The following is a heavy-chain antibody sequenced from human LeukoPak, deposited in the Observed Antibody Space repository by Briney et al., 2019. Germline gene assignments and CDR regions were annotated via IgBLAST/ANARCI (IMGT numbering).Heavy chain of an antibody. D-gene: IGHD3-10*01. V-gene: IGHV3-48*01. J-gene: IGHJ4*02. CDR3: ARDKKGIDY. Sequence: GGSLRLSCAASGFVFSSYAMNWVRQAPGKGLEWISYISSDSGTIYYADSMKGRFTISRDNARNSLYLQMNSLRAEDTAVYYCARDKKGIDYWGQGTLVTVSS. CDR1: GFVFSSYA. CDR2: ISSDSGTI.